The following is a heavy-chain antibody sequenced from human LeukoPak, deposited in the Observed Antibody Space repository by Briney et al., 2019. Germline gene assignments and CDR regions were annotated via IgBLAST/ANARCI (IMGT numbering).Heavy chain of an antibody. CDR3: ARVYYSNSYDYWCFDL. CDR1: GGSIRSYY. J-gene: IGHJ2*01. D-gene: IGHD6-13*01. CDR2: IYYSGST. Sequence: SETLSLTCTVSGGSIRSYYWSWIRQPPGKGLEWIGYIYYSGSTNYNPSLKSRVTISVDTSKNQFSLKLSSVTAADTAVYYCARVYYSNSYDYWCFDLWGRGTLVTVSS. V-gene: IGHV4-59*01.